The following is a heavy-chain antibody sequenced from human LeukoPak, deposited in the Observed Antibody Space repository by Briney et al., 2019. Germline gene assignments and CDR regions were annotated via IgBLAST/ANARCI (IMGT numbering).Heavy chain of an antibody. Sequence: SVKVSCKASGGTFSSYAISWVRQAPGQGLEWMGWIIPIFGTANYAQKFQGRVTITADESTSTAYMELSRLRSEDTAVYYCARDAGARLTGTPIWGQGTLVPVSS. CDR2: IIPIFGTA. CDR3: ARDAGARLTGTPI. CDR1: GGTFSSYA. J-gene: IGHJ4*02. D-gene: IGHD1-20*01. V-gene: IGHV1-69*13.